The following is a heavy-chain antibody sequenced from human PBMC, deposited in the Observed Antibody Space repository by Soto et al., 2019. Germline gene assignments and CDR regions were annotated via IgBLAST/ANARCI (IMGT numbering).Heavy chain of an antibody. CDR2: IWYDGSNK. CDR1: GXTFSSYG. Sequence: GSLRLSCAASGXTFSSYGMHWVRQAPGKGLEWVAVIWYDGSNKYYADSVKGRFTISRDNSKNTLYLQMNSLRDEDTAVYYCAHQGRDFDYWGQGTLGTVSS. J-gene: IGHJ4*02. CDR3: AHQGRDFDY. V-gene: IGHV3-33*01.